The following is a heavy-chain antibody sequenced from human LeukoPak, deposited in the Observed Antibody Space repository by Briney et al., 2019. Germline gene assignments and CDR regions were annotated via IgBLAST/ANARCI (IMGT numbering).Heavy chain of an antibody. CDR1: GITFSNYA. Sequence: GGSLRLSCVASGITFSNYAVSWVRQAPEKGLDWVSVISGSAHKIRYADSVKGRFTISRDNSENIVYLQMNSLRAEDTAVYYCARDTATYYYDSSGYQAGLYYYGMDVWGQGTTVTVSS. V-gene: IGHV3-23*01. D-gene: IGHD3-22*01. J-gene: IGHJ6*02. CDR2: ISGSAHKI. CDR3: ARDTATYYYDSSGYQAGLYYYGMDV.